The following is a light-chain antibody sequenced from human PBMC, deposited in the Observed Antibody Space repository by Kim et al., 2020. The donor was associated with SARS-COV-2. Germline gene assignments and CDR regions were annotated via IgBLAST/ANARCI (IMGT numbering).Light chain of an antibody. J-gene: IGKJ2*02. CDR1: QDINNY. V-gene: IGKV1-33*01. CDR2: DAS. Sequence: DIQMTQSPSSLSASVGDRVTITCQASQDINNYLNWYQQKPGKAPKLLIYDASNLETGVPSRFSGSGSGTVFTFTISSLQPEDIATYFCQQYDNLPSWTFGQGTKLEI. CDR3: QQYDNLPSWT.